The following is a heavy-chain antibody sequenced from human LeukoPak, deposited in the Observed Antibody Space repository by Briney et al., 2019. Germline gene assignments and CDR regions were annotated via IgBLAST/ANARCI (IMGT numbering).Heavy chain of an antibody. CDR2: INPNGGGT. Sequence: ASVKVSCKASGYTFNGYYIHWVRQAPGQGLEWMGWINPNGGGTNYAQKFQGRVTMTRDTSISTAYMELSRLRFDDTALYYCAGGITGGDFWGQGTLVTVSS. V-gene: IGHV1-2*02. CDR1: GYTFNGYY. CDR3: AGGITGGDF. D-gene: IGHD1-14*01. J-gene: IGHJ4*02.